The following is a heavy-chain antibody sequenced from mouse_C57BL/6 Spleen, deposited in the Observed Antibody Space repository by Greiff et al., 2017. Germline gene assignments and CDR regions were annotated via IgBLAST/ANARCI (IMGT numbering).Heavy chain of an antibody. CDR2: IDPSDSET. CDR3: ARCTTVVATDFDY. D-gene: IGHD1-1*01. J-gene: IGHJ2*01. CDR1: GYTFTSYW. Sequence: QVQLQQPGAELVRPGSSVKLSCKASGYTFTSYWMHWVKQRPIQGLEWIGNIDPSDSETHYNQKFKDKATLTVDKSSSTAYMQLSRLTSEDSAVYYCARCTTVVATDFDYWGQGTTLTVSS. V-gene: IGHV1-52*01.